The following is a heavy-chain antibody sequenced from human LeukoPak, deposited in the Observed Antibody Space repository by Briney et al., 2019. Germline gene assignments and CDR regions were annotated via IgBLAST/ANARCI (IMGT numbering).Heavy chain of an antibody. CDR3: ARPDLAAAAPEYFQH. Sequence: GESLKISCKGSGYSFTSYWTGWVRQMPGKGLEWMGIIYPGDSDTRYSPTFQGQVTISADKSISTAYLQWSSLKASDTAMYYCARPDLAAAAPEYFQHWGQGTLVTVSS. J-gene: IGHJ1*01. D-gene: IGHD6-13*01. CDR2: IYPGDSDT. CDR1: GYSFTSYW. V-gene: IGHV5-51*01.